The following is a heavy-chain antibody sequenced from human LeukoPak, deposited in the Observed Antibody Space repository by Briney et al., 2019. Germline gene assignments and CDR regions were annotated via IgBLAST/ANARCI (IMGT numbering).Heavy chain of an antibody. Sequence: VQPGGSLRLSCAASGFTFSSYAMSWVRQAPGKGLEWVSRISGGGGSTYYADSVKGRFTISRDNSKNTLCLQMNSLRAEDTAVYYCARDILTGYYSPNWGQGILVTVSS. J-gene: IGHJ4*02. D-gene: IGHD3-9*01. CDR1: GFTFSSYA. CDR2: ISGGGGST. CDR3: ARDILTGYYSPN. V-gene: IGHV3-23*01.